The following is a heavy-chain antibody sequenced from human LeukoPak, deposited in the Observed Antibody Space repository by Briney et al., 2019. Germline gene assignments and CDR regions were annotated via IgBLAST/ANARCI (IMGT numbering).Heavy chain of an antibody. V-gene: IGHV4-34*01. D-gene: IGHD3-22*01. J-gene: IGHJ4*02. CDR3: ARASSSGYVDY. CDR1: GGSFSGYY. Sequence: SETLSLTCAVYGGSFSGYYWSWIRQPPGKGLEWIGEINHSGSTNYNPSLKSRVTISVDRSKNQFSLKLSSVTAADTAVYYCARASSSGYVDYWGQGTLVTVSS. CDR2: INHSGST.